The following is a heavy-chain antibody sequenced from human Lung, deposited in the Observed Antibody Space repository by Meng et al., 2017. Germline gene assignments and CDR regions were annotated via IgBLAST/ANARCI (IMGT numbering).Heavy chain of an antibody. CDR2: ISSSGSTI. CDR3: AKEIRPNDY. V-gene: IGHV3-11*01. Sequence: QVQLGDLWGGLVKPGGSLRLACAASGFTFSDYYMSWIRQAPGKELEWVSYISSSGSTIYYADSVKGRFTISRDNAKNSLYPQMNSLRAEDTAVYYCAKEIRPNDYWGQGTLVTVSS. J-gene: IGHJ4*02. CDR1: GFTFSDYY.